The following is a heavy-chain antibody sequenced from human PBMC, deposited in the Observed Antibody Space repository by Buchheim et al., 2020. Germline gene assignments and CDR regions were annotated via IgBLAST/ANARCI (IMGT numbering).Heavy chain of an antibody. CDR3: AKDMHSSGWSYYYYGMDV. Sequence: QVQLVESGGGVVQPGRSLRLSCAASGFTFSSYGMHWVRQAPGKGLEWVAVISYDGSNKYYADSVKGRFTISRDNSKNTLYLQMNSLRVEDTAVYYCAKDMHSSGWSYYYYGMDVWGQGTT. J-gene: IGHJ6*02. CDR1: GFTFSSYG. D-gene: IGHD6-19*01. CDR2: ISYDGSNK. V-gene: IGHV3-30*18.